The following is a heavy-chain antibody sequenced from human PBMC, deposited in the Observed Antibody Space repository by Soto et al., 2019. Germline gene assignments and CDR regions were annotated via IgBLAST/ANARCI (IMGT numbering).Heavy chain of an antibody. D-gene: IGHD3-22*01. V-gene: IGHV3-33*08. CDR1: GFTFSSYA. J-gene: IGHJ3*02. Sequence: GGSLRLSCAASGFTFSSYAMHWVRQAPGKGLEWVAVIWYDGSNKYYADSVKGRFTISRDNSKNTLYLQMNSLRAEDTAVYYCARDEGITMIVGDAFDICGQGTMVTGSS. CDR2: IWYDGSNK. CDR3: ARDEGITMIVGDAFDI.